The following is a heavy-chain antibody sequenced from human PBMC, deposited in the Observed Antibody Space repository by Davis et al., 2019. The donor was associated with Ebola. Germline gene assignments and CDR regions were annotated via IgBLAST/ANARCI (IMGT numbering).Heavy chain of an antibody. J-gene: IGHJ6*02. CDR2: INHSGST. D-gene: IGHD4-11*01. CDR3: ASGSNYQYYYYGMDV. Sequence: MPSETLSLTCTVSGGSISSSSYYWGWIRQPPGKGLERIGEINHSGSTNYNPSLKSRVTISVDTSKNQFSLKLSSVTAADTAVYYCASGSNYQYYYYGMDVWGQGTTVTVSS. V-gene: IGHV4-39*07. CDR1: GGSISSSSYY.